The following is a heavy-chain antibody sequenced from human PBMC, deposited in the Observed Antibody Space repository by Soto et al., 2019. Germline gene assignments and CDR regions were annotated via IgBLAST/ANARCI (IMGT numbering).Heavy chain of an antibody. CDR2: IDNSGATR. Sequence: DVQVLESGGDLVQPGGSLRLSCAASGFTFSYYAMIWVRQAPGKGLEWVSSIDNSGATRKYADSVRGRFTISRDNSKNRLYLQMYGLRAEDTALCYCCPDSGGGDFDCWGKGTLVTVSS. CDR3: CPDSGGGDFDC. CDR1: GFTFSYYA. V-gene: IGHV3-23*01. J-gene: IGHJ4*02. D-gene: IGHD6-19*01.